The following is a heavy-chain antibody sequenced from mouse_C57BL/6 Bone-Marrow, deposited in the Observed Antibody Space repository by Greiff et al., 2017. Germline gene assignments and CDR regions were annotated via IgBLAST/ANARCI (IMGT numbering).Heavy chain of an antibody. CDR3: ASYYGSSSPWFAY. J-gene: IGHJ3*01. Sequence: VQLQQSGPELVKPGASVKISCKASGYSFTGYYMNWVKQSPEKSLEWIGEINPSTGGTTYNQKFKAKATLTVDKSSSTAYMQLTSLTSENSAVYYCASYYGSSSPWFAYWGQGTLVTVSA. D-gene: IGHD1-1*01. CDR1: GYSFTGYY. V-gene: IGHV1-42*01. CDR2: INPSTGGT.